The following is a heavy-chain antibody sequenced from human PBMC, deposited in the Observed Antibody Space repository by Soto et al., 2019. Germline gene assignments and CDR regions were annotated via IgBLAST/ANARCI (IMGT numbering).Heavy chain of an antibody. CDR3: ARPAMVRVGAFDI. D-gene: IGHD5-18*01. Sequence: EVQLVESGGGLVQPGGSLRLSCAASGFTFSSYWMHWVRQAPGKGLVWVSRINSDGSSTSYADSVKGRFTISRDNAKNTLYLQMNSLRAEDTAVYYCARPAMVRVGAFDIWGQGTMVNVSS. CDR1: GFTFSSYW. J-gene: IGHJ3*02. CDR2: INSDGSST. V-gene: IGHV3-74*01.